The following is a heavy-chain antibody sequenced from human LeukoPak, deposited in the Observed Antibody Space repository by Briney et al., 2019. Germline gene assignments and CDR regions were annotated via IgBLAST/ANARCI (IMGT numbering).Heavy chain of an antibody. Sequence: PGGSLRLSCAASGNTFSSFAMTWVRQAPGKGLEWVSAISGSGDNTYYADSVKGRFTISRDNSKNTLYLQMNSLRAEDTAVYYCARGYYYGSNWGQGTLVTVPS. V-gene: IGHV3-23*01. J-gene: IGHJ4*02. D-gene: IGHD3-10*01. CDR3: ARGYYYGSN. CDR2: ISGSGDNT. CDR1: GNTFSSFA.